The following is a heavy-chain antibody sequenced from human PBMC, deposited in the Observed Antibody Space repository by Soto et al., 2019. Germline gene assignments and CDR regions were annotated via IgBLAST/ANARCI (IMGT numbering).Heavy chain of an antibody. D-gene: IGHD6-19*01. V-gene: IGHV3-30*18. Sequence: QVQLVESGGGLVQPGGSLRLSCAASGFSFSNYAMNWVRQGPDKGLEWVALISYEGSAQYYADSVKGRFTISRDNSRNTLYLQMNSLRVEDTALYYCTKVGWSSSGWSDYWCQGTLVTVPS. CDR2: ISYEGSAQ. CDR1: GFSFSNYA. CDR3: TKVGWSSSGWSDY. J-gene: IGHJ4*02.